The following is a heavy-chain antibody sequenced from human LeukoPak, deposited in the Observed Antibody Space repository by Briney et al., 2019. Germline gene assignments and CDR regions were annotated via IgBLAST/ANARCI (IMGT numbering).Heavy chain of an antibody. CDR3: ARFGSGWHYFDY. CDR2: IYTSGST. D-gene: IGHD6-19*01. V-gene: IGHV4-4*07. CDR1: GGSLSSYY. J-gene: IGHJ4*02. Sequence: SETLSLTCTVSGGSLSSYYWSWIRQPAGKGLEWIGRIYTSGSTNYNPSLTSRVTISVDTSKNQFSLKLSSVTAADTAVYYCARFGSGWHYFDYWGQGTLVTVSS.